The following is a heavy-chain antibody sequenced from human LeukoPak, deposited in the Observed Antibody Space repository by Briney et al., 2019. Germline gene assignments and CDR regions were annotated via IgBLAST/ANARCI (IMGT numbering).Heavy chain of an antibody. CDR1: GFTFSSYA. Sequence: GGSLRLSCAASGFTFSSYAMHWVRQAPGKGLEWVAVISYDGSNKYYADSVKGRFTISRDNSKNTLYLQMNSLRAEDTAVYYCARGKITMVRGALKFQHQQLDVWGKGTTVTVSS. V-gene: IGHV3-30*04. CDR3: ARGKITMVRGALKFQHQQLDV. CDR2: ISYDGSNK. J-gene: IGHJ6*04. D-gene: IGHD3-10*01.